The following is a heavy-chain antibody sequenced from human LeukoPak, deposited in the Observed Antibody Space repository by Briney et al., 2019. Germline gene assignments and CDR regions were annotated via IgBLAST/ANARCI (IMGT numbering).Heavy chain of an antibody. CDR1: GGSFSGYY. CDR2: INHSGST. CDR3: ARELSSGYYYDPFDY. Sequence: SETLSLTCAVYGGSFSGYYWSRIRQPPGKGLEWIGEINHSGSTNYNPSLKSRVTISVDTSKNQFSLKLSSVTAADTAVYYCARELSSGYYYDPFDYWGQGTLVTVSS. J-gene: IGHJ4*02. V-gene: IGHV4-34*01. D-gene: IGHD3-22*01.